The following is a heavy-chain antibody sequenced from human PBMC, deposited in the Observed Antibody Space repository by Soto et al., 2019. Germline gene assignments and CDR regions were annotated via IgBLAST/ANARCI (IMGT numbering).Heavy chain of an antibody. D-gene: IGHD6-6*01. CDR3: PSPYSSSPGQGY. V-gene: IGHV4-39*01. CDR1: GGSISSSSYY. J-gene: IGHJ4*02. Sequence: QLQLHESGPGHEQPSETLSLTCTVSGGSISSSSYYWGWIRQPPGKGLEWIGSIYYSGSTYYNPSLKSRVTISVDTSKNQFSLKVSSVTAADTAVYYCPSPYSSSPGQGYWGQGTLVTVSS. CDR2: IYYSGST.